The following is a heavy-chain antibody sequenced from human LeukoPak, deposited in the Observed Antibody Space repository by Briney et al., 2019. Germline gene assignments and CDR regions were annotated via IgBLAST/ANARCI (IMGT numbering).Heavy chain of an antibody. Sequence: GGSLRLSCAASGFTFSNAWMYWVRQAPGKGLEWVGRIKSKTDGGTTDYAAPVKGRFTISRDDSKNTLYLQMNSLKTEDTAVYYCTTPRHDSSGYYLYYFDYWGQGTLVTVSS. J-gene: IGHJ4*02. CDR2: IKSKTDGGTT. V-gene: IGHV3-15*01. D-gene: IGHD3-22*01. CDR1: GFTFSNAW. CDR3: TTPRHDSSGYYLYYFDY.